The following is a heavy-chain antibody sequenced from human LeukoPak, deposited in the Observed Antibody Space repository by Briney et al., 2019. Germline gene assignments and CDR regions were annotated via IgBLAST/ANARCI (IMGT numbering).Heavy chain of an antibody. CDR3: AKDGSIAAADTWEPRERRMYFAIYYFDY. J-gene: IGHJ4*02. V-gene: IGHV3-23*01. CDR1: GFTFSSYA. CDR2: ISGSGGST. Sequence: PGGSLRLSCAASGFTFSSYAMSWVRQAPGKGLEWVSAISGSGGSTYYADSVKGRFTISRDNSKNTLYLQMNSLRAEDTAVYYCAKDGSIAAADTWEPRERRMYFAIYYFDYWGQGTLVTVSS. D-gene: IGHD6-13*01.